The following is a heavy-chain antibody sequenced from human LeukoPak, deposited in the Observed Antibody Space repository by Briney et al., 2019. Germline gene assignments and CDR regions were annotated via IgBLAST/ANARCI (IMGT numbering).Heavy chain of an antibody. CDR1: GFTFSSYS. Sequence: KPGGSLRLSCAASGFTFSSYSMNWVRQAPGKGLEWVSSISSSSSYIYYAASVKGRFTISGENAKHSLYLQMNSLRAGDTAVYYCACRTGYRGDWGQGTLVTVSS. J-gene: IGHJ4*02. CDR3: ACRTGYRGD. CDR2: ISSSSSYI. V-gene: IGHV3-21*01. D-gene: IGHD5-24*01.